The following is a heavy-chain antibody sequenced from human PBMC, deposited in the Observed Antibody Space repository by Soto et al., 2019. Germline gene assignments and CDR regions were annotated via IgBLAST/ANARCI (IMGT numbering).Heavy chain of an antibody. CDR3: AKASYSSGWHVVY. D-gene: IGHD6-19*01. Sequence: GGSLRLSCAASGFTFSSYGMHWVRQAPGKGLEWVAVISYDGSNKYYADSVKGRFTISRDNSKNTLYLQMNSLRAEDTAVYYCAKASYSSGWHVVYWGQGTLVAVSS. V-gene: IGHV3-30*18. J-gene: IGHJ4*02. CDR1: GFTFSSYG. CDR2: ISYDGSNK.